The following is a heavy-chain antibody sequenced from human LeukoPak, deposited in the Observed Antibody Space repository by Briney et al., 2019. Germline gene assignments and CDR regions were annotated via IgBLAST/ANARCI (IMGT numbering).Heavy chain of an antibody. CDR3: AKLGISAFDI. CDR1: GYTFTGYY. CDR2: IIPIFGTA. J-gene: IGHJ3*02. D-gene: IGHD7-27*01. Sequence: SVKVSCKASGYTFTGYYIHWVRQAPGQGLEWMGGIIPIFGTANYAQKFQGRVTITADESTSTAYMELSSLRSEDTAVYYCAKLGISAFDIWGQGTMVTISS. V-gene: IGHV1-69*13.